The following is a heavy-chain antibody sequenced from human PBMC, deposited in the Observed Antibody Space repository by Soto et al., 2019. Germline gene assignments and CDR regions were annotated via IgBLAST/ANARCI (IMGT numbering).Heavy chain of an antibody. CDR2: IYYSGST. V-gene: IGHV4-39*01. CDR3: ARVLVHLRGFDP. Sequence: LSLTCTVSGGSISSSSYYWGWIRQPPGKGLEWIGSIYYSGSTYYNPSLKSRVTISVDTSKNQFSLKLSSVTAADTAVYYCARVLVHLRGFDPWGQGTLVTVS. J-gene: IGHJ5*02. CDR1: GGSISSSSYY. D-gene: IGHD2-2*01.